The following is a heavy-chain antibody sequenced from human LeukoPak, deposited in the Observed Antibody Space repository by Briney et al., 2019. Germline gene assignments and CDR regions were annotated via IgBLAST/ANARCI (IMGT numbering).Heavy chain of an antibody. V-gene: IGHV4-4*07. Sequence: SETLSLTCTVSGGSISSYYWSWIRQPAGKGLEWVGRIYTSGSTNYNPSLKSRVTMSVDTSKNQFSLKLSSVTAADTAVYYCAIQDYGDYLDYFDYWGQGTLVTVSS. J-gene: IGHJ4*02. CDR2: IYTSGST. D-gene: IGHD4-17*01. CDR1: GGSISSYY. CDR3: AIQDYGDYLDYFDY.